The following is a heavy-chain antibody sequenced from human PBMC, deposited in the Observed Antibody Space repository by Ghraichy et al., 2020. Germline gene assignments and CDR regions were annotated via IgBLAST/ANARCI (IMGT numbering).Heavy chain of an antibody. V-gene: IGHV1-18*01. CDR1: GYIFSSSG. CDR2: ISAYNGNT. D-gene: IGHD2-2*01. Sequence: ASVKVSCKASGYIFSSSGTKWVRQAPGQRLEWMGWISAYNGNTNYAQKFQDRVTMTTDTSTSTAYMELRSLRSDDTAVYYCASEMGPPYYCSSSSCQPLAPWGQGTLVTVSS. CDR3: ASEMGPPYYCSSSSCQPLAP. J-gene: IGHJ5*02.